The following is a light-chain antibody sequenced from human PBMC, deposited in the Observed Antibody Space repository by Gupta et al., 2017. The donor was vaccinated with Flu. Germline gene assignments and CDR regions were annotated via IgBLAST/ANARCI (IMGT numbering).Light chain of an antibody. Sequence: APGQSIAISCTGTTSDVGANNYVSWYQQHPGKAPKVMIYGVNNRPSGVSDRFSGSKSGNTASLTISGLQAEDEADYYCSSYRSSSTSFFFGTGTKVTVL. J-gene: IGLJ1*01. CDR1: TSDVGANNY. CDR2: GVN. CDR3: SSYRSSSTSFF. V-gene: IGLV2-14*01.